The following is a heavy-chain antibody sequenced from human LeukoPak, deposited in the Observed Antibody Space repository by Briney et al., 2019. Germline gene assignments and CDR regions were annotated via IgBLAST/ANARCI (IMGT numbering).Heavy chain of an antibody. J-gene: IGHJ4*02. CDR1: GFTFTTFW. V-gene: IGHV3-74*01. D-gene: IGHD5-18*01. CDR2: INHDGSST. CDR3: ARGASTERGHSYGLDY. Sequence: GGTLRLSCATSGFTFTTFWMHWVRHAPGKGLVWVSRINHDGSSTNYADSVKGRFTISRDNSKNTLYRHMSSLRAEDTAVYYCARGASTERGHSYGLDYWGQGTLVTVSS.